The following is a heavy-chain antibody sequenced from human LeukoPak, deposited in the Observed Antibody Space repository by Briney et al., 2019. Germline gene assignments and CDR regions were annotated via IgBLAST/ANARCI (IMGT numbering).Heavy chain of an antibody. J-gene: IGHJ4*02. CDR3: AGHHPRNTVDF. V-gene: IGHV4-59*08. CDR2: ISDIGSI. CDR1: GGSISSYY. D-gene: IGHD2/OR15-2a*01. Sequence: SETLSLTCTVSGGSISSYYWSWIRQPPGKGLEWIAYISDIGSINYNPSLKSRVTISLDTSKNQFSLKLSFVTAADTAIYYCAGHHPRNTVDFWGQGTLVTVSS.